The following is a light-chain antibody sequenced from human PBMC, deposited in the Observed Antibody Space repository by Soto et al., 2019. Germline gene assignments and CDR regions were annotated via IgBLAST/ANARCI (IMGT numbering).Light chain of an antibody. V-gene: IGKV1-39*01. J-gene: IGKJ2*01. Sequence: DIQMTQSPSSLSASVGDRVTITCRASQSISSYLNWYQQKPGKAPKLLIYAASSLQSGVPSRFSGSGSDTDFTLTISSLQPEDFATYYCQQSNSSPYTFGQGTKLEIK. CDR1: QSISSY. CDR3: QQSNSSPYT. CDR2: AAS.